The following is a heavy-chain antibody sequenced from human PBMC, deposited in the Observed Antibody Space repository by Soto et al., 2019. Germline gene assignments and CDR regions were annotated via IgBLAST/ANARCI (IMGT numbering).Heavy chain of an antibody. CDR3: TTDRLRFLEWFLIPNYYYYGMDV. Sequence: GGSLRLSCAASGFTFSNAWMNWVRQAPGKGLEWVGRIKSKTDGGTTDYAAPVKGRFTISRDDSKNTLYLQMNSLKTEDTAVYYCTTDRLRFLEWFLIPNYYYYGMDVWGQGTTVTVSS. D-gene: IGHD3-3*01. V-gene: IGHV3-15*07. CDR2: IKSKTDGGTT. J-gene: IGHJ6*02. CDR1: GFTFSNAW.